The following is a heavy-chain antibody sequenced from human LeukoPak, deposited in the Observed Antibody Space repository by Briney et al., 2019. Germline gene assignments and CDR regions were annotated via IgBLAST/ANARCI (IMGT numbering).Heavy chain of an antibody. CDR2: IKQDGSEK. Sequence: GGSLRLSCAASGFTFSSYGMSWVRQAPGKGLEWVANIKQDGSEKHYVDSLKGRFTISRDNAKNSLYLQMNSLRAEDTAVYYCAKGTGMMWFDPWGQGTLVTVSS. CDR3: AKGTGMMWFDP. J-gene: IGHJ5*02. V-gene: IGHV3-7*03. D-gene: IGHD3-16*01. CDR1: GFTFSSYG.